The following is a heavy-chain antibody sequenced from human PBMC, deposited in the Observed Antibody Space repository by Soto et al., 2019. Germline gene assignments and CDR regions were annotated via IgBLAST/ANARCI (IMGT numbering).Heavy chain of an antibody. CDR3: ARSGGGQKQQPPKYYYGMDV. CDR1: GGTFSSYT. Sequence: ASVKVSCKASGGTFSSYTISWVRQAPGQGLEWMGRIIPILGIANYAQKFQGRVTITADKSTSTAYMELSSLRSEDTAMYYCARSGGGQKQQPPKYYYGMDVWGQGTTVTVSS. V-gene: IGHV1-69*02. J-gene: IGHJ6*02. D-gene: IGHD6-13*01. CDR2: IIPILGIA.